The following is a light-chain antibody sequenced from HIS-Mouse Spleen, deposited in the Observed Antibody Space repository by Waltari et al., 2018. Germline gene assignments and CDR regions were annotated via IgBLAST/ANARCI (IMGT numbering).Light chain of an antibody. J-gene: IGLJ2*01. CDR2: EER. CDR3: YSTDSSGNHRV. V-gene: IGLV3-10*01. CDR1: ALPKKY. Sequence: SYELTQPPSVSVSPGQTARITCSGDALPKKYAYWYQQKSGQAPVLVIYEERKRPSGIPGGFSGSSSRTMATWTIRGAQVEDEADYYCYSTDSSGNHRVFGGGTKLTVL.